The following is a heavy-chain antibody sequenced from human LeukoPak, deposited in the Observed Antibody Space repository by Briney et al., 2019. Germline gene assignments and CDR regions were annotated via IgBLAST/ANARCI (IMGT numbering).Heavy chain of an antibody. Sequence: PSETLSLTCVVSGDSISTYYWSWIRQPPGKGLEWIGYIYYSGSTYYNPSLKSRVTISVDTSKNQFSLKLSSVTAADTAVYYCARYADREGSFDYWGQGTLVTVSS. D-gene: IGHD3-10*01. CDR1: GDSISTYY. J-gene: IGHJ4*02. V-gene: IGHV4-59*06. CDR3: ARYADREGSFDY. CDR2: IYYSGST.